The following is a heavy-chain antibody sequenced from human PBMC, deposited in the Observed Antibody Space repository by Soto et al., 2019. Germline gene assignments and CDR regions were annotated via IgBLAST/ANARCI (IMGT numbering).Heavy chain of an antibody. CDR2: TNPDGGYT. V-gene: IGHV1-46*01. CDR1: GYSFTKYY. CDR3: ARDLSATRYFDH. D-gene: IGHD1-1*01. Sequence: QVQLVQSGAEVKKPGASVKVSCKASGYSFTKYYLHWVRQAPGQGLEWMAITNPDGGYTNFAQKFQGRVTVTSDTSTNTIYMEISSLRSEDTAIYDCARDLSATRYFDHWGQGTLVTVSS. J-gene: IGHJ4*02.